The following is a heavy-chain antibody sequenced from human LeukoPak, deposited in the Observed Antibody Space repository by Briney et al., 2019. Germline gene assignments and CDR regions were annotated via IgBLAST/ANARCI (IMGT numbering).Heavy chain of an antibody. CDR2: IYHSGST. D-gene: IGHD6-13*01. J-gene: IGHJ4*02. CDR1: GYSISSGYY. Sequence: SETLSLTCTVSGYSISSGYYWGWIRQPPGKGLEWIGSIYHSGSTYYNPSLKSRVTISVDTSKNQFSLKLSSVTAADTAVYYCARGRYSSSWYVSPIFDYWGQGTLVTVSS. V-gene: IGHV4-38-2*02. CDR3: ARGRYSSSWYVSPIFDY.